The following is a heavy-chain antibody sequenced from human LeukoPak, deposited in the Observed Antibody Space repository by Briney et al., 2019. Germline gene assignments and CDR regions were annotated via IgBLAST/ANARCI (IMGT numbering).Heavy chain of an antibody. CDR3: ARDGLTAEYFQH. CDR1: GFTVSSNY. CDR2: IYSGGST. D-gene: IGHD1-20*01. J-gene: IGHJ1*01. V-gene: IGHV3-66*01. Sequence: GGSLRLSCAASGFTVSSNYMSWVRQAPGKGLEWVSVIYSGGSTYYADSVKGRFTISRDNSKNTLYLQMNSLRAEDTAVYYCARDGLTAEYFQHWGQGTLVTVSS.